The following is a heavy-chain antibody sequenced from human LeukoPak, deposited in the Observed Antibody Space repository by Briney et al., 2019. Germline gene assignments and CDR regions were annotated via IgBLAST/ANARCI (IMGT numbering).Heavy chain of an antibody. D-gene: IGHD5-12*01. V-gene: IGHV3-7*01. J-gene: IGHJ4*02. CDR1: GFTFSSFW. CDR2: INQDGSEK. CDR3: ARDGGVSGYDLLDY. Sequence: GGSLRLSCAASGFTFSSFWMTWVRQAPGKGLEWVANINQDGSEKYYVDSVKGRFTISRDNAKNSVYLQMNSLRAEDTAVYYCARDGGVSGYDLLDYWGQGSLVTVSS.